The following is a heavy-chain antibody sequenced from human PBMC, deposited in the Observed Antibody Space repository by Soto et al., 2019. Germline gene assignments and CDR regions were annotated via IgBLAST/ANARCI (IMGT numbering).Heavy chain of an antibody. CDR2: ISGSDGNT. CDR3: AKWSYLDY. D-gene: IGHD3-3*01. Sequence: PGGSLRLSCTTSGFRFASFAMTWVRQAPGKGLEWVATISGSDGNTYYADSVKGRFSISRDTSRNTLYLQMNSLRDDDTAIYYCAKWSYLDYWGQGTRVTVSS. J-gene: IGHJ4*02. CDR1: GFRFASFA. V-gene: IGHV3-23*01.